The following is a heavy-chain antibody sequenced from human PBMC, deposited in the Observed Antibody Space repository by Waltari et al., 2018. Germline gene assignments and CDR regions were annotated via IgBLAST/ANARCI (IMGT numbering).Heavy chain of an antibody. Sequence: EVQLVESGGGLVQPGGSLRLSCAASGSTFSSYWMHWVRQAPGKGLVWVARINSDGRSTDYADSVKGRFTISRDNAKNTLYLQMNTLRAEDTAVYYCARVVGATLFDYWGQGTLVTASS. CDR3: ARVVGATLFDY. CDR1: GSTFSSYW. V-gene: IGHV3-74*01. CDR2: INSDGRST. D-gene: IGHD1-26*01. J-gene: IGHJ4*02.